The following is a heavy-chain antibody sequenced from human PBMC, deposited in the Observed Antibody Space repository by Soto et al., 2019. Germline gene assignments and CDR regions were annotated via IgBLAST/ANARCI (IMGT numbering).Heavy chain of an antibody. Sequence: QVQLVQSGAEVKKPGASVKVSCKASGYTFTSYSMHWVRQAPGQSLEWLGWINAGSGYTTYSQKFQGRVTLTRDTSAPTAYIELSSIRSEETAVYFCASALPGYSGKRGQGTLVTVSS. J-gene: IGHJ4*02. D-gene: IGHD1-1*01. CDR3: ASALPGYSGK. V-gene: IGHV1-3*01. CDR1: GYTFTSYS. CDR2: INAGSGYT.